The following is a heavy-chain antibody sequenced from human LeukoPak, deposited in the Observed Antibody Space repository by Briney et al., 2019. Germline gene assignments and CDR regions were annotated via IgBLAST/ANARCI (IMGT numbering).Heavy chain of an antibody. J-gene: IGHJ4*02. CDR2: INEDATTI. CDR3: VRDLILVWTPGDDFDF. V-gene: IGHV3-74*01. D-gene: IGHD3-16*01. CDR1: GFAFSAYW. Sequence: GGSLRLSCAASGFAFSAYWMHWVRQAPGRGLEWVSRINEDATTITYADSVKGRFIISRDNSKKSLYLQMNNLRAEDTAVYYCVRDLILVWTPGDDFDFWGQGTLVIVSS.